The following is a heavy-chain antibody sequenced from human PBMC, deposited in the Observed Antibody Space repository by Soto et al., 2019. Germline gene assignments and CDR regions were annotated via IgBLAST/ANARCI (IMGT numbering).Heavy chain of an antibody. V-gene: IGHV3-30-3*01. Sequence: HPGGSLRLSCAASGFTFSSYAMHWVRQAPGKGLEWVAVISYDGSNKYYADSVKGRFTIPRDNSKNTLYLQMNSLRAEDTAVYYCARAGIVGAMEGSLDYWGQGTLVTVSS. CDR3: ARAGIVGAMEGSLDY. CDR1: GFTFSSYA. CDR2: ISYDGSNK. J-gene: IGHJ4*02. D-gene: IGHD1-26*01.